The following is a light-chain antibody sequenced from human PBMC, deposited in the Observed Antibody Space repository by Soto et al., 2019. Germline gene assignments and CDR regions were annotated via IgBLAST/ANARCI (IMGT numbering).Light chain of an antibody. CDR3: SSFAVSNSFV. CDR2: EVN. CDR1: SNEVGCYNY. J-gene: IGLJ1*01. V-gene: IGLV2-8*01. Sequence: QSVLTQPPSASGSPGQSVTISCTGTSNEVGCYNYVSWYQQHPGKAPKLMIYEVNKRPSGVPDRFSGSKSGNTASLTVSGLQGEDEADYYCSSFAVSNSFVFGTGTKVTVL.